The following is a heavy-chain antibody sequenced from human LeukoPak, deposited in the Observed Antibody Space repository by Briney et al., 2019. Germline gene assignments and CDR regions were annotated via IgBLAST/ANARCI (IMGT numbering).Heavy chain of an antibody. CDR1: GFTFSSYG. Sequence: GGSLRLSCAASGFTFSSYGMHWVRQAPGKGLGWVAVMSYDGSNKYYADSVKGRFTISRDNSKNTLYLQMNSLRAEDTAVYYCANGSGFDYWGQGTLVTVSS. D-gene: IGHD6-19*01. CDR3: ANGSGFDY. V-gene: IGHV3-30*18. J-gene: IGHJ4*02. CDR2: MSYDGSNK.